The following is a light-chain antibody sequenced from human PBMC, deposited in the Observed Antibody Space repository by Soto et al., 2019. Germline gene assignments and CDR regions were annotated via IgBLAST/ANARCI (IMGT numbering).Light chain of an antibody. CDR2: GAT. CDR3: QQYTNWPLT. V-gene: IGKV3-15*01. CDR1: QSVGSR. J-gene: IGKJ4*01. Sequence: EIVMTQSPATLSVSPGERATLSCGATQSVGSRLAWYQHKPGQAPRLLIYGATARATGVPARSSGSGSGTEFTLTISSLQSEDFAVYYCQQYTNWPLTFGGGTKVDIK.